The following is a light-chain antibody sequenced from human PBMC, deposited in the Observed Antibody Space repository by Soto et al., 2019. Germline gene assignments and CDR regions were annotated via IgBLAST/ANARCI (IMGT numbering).Light chain of an antibody. J-gene: IGKJ4*01. V-gene: IGKV3D-20*02. Sequence: EIVLTQSAGTLSLSPGWRAALSCGSSQIVRNSLLAWYQQKPGQPPRLLIYDASTRATATPARFSGSGSGTDFTLTISSLQPEDVATYYCQQGKSFPLTFGGGTKVDIK. CDR1: QIVRNSL. CDR2: DAS. CDR3: QQGKSFPLT.